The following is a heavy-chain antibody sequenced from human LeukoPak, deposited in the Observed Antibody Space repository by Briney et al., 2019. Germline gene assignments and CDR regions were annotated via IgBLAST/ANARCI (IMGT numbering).Heavy chain of an antibody. V-gene: IGHV1-2*02. CDR1: GYTFTSYY. CDR2: INPNSGGT. J-gene: IGHJ5*02. Sequence: ASVKVSCKASGYTFTSYYMHWVGQAPGQGLEWRGWINPNSGGTNYAQKFQGRVTMTRDTAISTAYMELSRLRSDDTAVYYCARASSSFWSGYSYLNWFDHWGQGTLVTVSS. D-gene: IGHD3-3*01. CDR3: ARASSSFWSGYSYLNWFDH.